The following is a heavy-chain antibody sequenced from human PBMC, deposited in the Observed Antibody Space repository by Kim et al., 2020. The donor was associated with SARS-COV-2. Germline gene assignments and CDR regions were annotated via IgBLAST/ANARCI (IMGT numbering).Heavy chain of an antibody. Sequence: GGSLRLSCAASGFTFSTYWMYWVRQAPGKGLVWVSRINSDGSRTNYADSVKGRFTISRDNAKNTLYLQMNSLRAEDTAVYYCARPSSTSCPCSYMDVWGKGTTVTVSS. J-gene: IGHJ6*03. CDR3: ARPSSTSCPCSYMDV. CDR1: GFTFSTYW. V-gene: IGHV3-74*01. D-gene: IGHD2-2*01. CDR2: INSDGSRT.